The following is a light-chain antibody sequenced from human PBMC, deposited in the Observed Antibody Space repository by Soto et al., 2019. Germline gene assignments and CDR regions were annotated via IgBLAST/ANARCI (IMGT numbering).Light chain of an antibody. CDR1: QTVIGRY. CDR2: GAS. J-gene: IGKJ1*01. V-gene: IGKV3-20*01. CDR3: QQYGSSVWT. Sequence: EIVLTQSPGTLSLSPGERATLSCRASQTVIGRYFAWYQQKPGQTPRLLIYGASSRATGIPDRFSGSGSGTDFTLTISSLQPEDSAVYYCQQYGSSVWTFGQGTKVEIK.